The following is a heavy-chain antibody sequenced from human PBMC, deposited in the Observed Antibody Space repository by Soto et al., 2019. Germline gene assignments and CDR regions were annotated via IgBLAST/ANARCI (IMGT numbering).Heavy chain of an antibody. J-gene: IGHJ4*02. CDR3: ARGAAAAVIYYFDY. CDR1: GGTFSSYA. Sequence: QLQLVQSGAEVKKPGSSVKVSCKASGGTFSSYAISWVRHAPGQGLEWMGGIIPIFGTANYAQKFQGRVTITADESTSTAYMELSSLRSEDTAVYYCARGAAAAVIYYFDYWGQGTLVTVSS. V-gene: IGHV1-69*01. D-gene: IGHD6-13*01. CDR2: IIPIFGTA.